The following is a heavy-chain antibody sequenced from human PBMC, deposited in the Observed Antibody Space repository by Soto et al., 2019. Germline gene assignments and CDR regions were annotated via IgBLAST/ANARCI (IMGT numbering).Heavy chain of an antibody. V-gene: IGHV3-23*01. CDR3: ARGPYSDSSEWFDP. J-gene: IGHJ5*02. D-gene: IGHD6-6*01. CDR2: ISGRGDRT. CDR1: GFTFSSYA. Sequence: EVQVLESGGGLGQPGGSLRLSCAASGFTFSSYAMAWVRQAPGKGLEWVSSISGRGDRTYYADSVKGRFTISRGNSKNTLSLQMNRLRAEDTALYYCARGPYSDSSEWFDPWGQGTLVTVSS.